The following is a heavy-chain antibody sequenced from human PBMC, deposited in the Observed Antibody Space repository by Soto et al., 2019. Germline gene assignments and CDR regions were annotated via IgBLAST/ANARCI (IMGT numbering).Heavy chain of an antibody. J-gene: IGHJ4*02. CDR2: INPDSGGT. Sequence: VNVSCKASGYTFTGYYMHWVRQAPGQGLEWMGWINPDSGGTNYAQKFQGWVTMTRDTSISTAYMELSRLRSDDTAVYYCARDHSGYEFDYWGQGTLVTVSS. V-gene: IGHV1-2*04. CDR3: ARDHSGYEFDY. D-gene: IGHD5-12*01. CDR1: GYTFTGYY.